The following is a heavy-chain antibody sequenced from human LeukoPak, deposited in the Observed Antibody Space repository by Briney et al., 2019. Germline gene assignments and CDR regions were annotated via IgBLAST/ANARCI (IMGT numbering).Heavy chain of an antibody. D-gene: IGHD3-3*01. CDR1: GYTFTGYY. CDR3: AREVSSNIRFPEALDY. J-gene: IGHJ4*02. Sequence: ASVKVSCKASGYTFTGYYMHWVRQAPGQGLEWMGWINPNSGGTNYAQKFQGRVTMTRGTSISTAYMELSRLRSDDTAVYYCAREVSSNIRFPEALDYWGQGTLVTVSS. CDR2: INPNSGGT. V-gene: IGHV1-2*02.